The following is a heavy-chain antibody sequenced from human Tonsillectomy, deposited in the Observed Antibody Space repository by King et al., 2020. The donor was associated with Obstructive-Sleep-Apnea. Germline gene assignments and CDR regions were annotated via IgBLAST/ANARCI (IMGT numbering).Heavy chain of an antibody. D-gene: IGHD3-22*01. V-gene: IGHV3-74*01. CDR2: INSDESST. Sequence: EVQLVESGGGLVQPGGSLRLSCAASGFTFSNYWMHWVRQAPGKGLVWVSRINSDESSTSYADSVKGRFTISRDNAKNTLYLQMNSLRGEDTAVYYCASHWEAYYYVSSGEDAFDIWGQGTMVTVSS. CDR1: GFTFSNYW. J-gene: IGHJ3*02. CDR3: ASHWEAYYYVSSGEDAFDI.